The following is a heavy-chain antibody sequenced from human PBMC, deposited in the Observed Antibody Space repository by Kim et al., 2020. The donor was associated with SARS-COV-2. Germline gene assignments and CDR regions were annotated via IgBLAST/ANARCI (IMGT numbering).Heavy chain of an antibody. CDR3: AAYGSGSYYPRDY. D-gene: IGHD3-10*01. Sequence: GGSLRLSCAASGFTFSDYYMSWIRQAPGKGLEWVSYISSSSSYTNYADSVKGRFTISRDNAKNSLYLQMNSLRAEDTAVYYCAAYGSGSYYPRDYWGQGTLVTVSS. CDR1: GFTFSDYY. CDR2: ISSSSSYT. J-gene: IGHJ4*02. V-gene: IGHV3-11*06.